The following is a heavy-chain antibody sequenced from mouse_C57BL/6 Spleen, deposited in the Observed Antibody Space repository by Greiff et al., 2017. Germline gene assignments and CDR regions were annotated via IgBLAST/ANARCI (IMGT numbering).Heavy chain of an antibody. CDR1: GYTFTSYW. D-gene: IGHD1-1*01. CDR2: IDPSDSYT. V-gene: IGHV1-69*01. J-gene: IGHJ3*01. Sequence: QVQLQQSGAELVMPGASVKLSCKASGYTFTSYWMHWVKQRPGQGLEWIGEIDPSDSYTNYNQKFKGKSTLTVDKSSSTAYMQLSSLTSEDSAVYYCARSDYGSRRWFAYWGQGTLVTVSA. CDR3: ARSDYGSRRWFAY.